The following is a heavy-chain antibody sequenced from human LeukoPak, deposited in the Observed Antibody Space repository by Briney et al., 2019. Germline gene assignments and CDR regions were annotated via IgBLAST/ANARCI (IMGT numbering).Heavy chain of an antibody. CDR2: IYYSGST. V-gene: IGHV4-59*01. CDR3: ARDTRYRGLDI. Sequence: ASETLSLTCTVSGGSISSYYWSWIRQPPGKGLEWIGYIYYSGSTNYNPSLKSRVTISVDTSKNQFSLKLSSVTAADTAVYYCARDTRYRGLDIWGQGTMVTVSS. D-gene: IGHD1-26*01. J-gene: IGHJ3*02. CDR1: GGSISSYY.